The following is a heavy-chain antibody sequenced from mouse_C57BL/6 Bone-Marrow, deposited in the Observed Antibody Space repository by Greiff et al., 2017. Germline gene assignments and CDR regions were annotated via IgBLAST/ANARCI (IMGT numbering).Heavy chain of an antibody. CDR2: IYPGSGNT. CDR1: GYTFTDYY. CDR3: ARRGVITTVVDRYYFDY. Sequence: QVQLQQSGAELVRPGASVKLSCKASGYTFTDYYINWVKQRPGQGLEWIARIYPGSGNTYYNEKFKGKATLTAEKSSSTAYMQLSSLTSEDSAVYFCARRGVITTVVDRYYFDYWGQGTTLTVSS. D-gene: IGHD1-1*01. V-gene: IGHV1-76*01. J-gene: IGHJ2*01.